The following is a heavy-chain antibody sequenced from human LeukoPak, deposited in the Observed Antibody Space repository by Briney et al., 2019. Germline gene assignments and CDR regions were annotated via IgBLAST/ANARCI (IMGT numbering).Heavy chain of an antibody. D-gene: IGHD2-2*01. V-gene: IGHV1-2*06. CDR3: ARAIVVVPAASGWFDP. J-gene: IGHJ5*02. Sequence: SVKVSCKTSGYTFTGYYMHWVRQAPGQGLEWMGRINPNSGGTNYAQKFQGRVTMTRDTSISTAYMELSRLRSDDTAVYYCARAIVVVPAASGWFDPWGQGTLVTVSS. CDR2: INPNSGGT. CDR1: GYTFTGYY.